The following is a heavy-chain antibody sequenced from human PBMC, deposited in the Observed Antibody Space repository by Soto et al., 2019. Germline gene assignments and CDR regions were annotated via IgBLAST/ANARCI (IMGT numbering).Heavy chain of an antibody. CDR2: ISYDGSNK. J-gene: IGHJ4*02. V-gene: IGHV3-30*18. Sequence: PGGSLRLSCAASGFTFSSYGMHWVRQAPGKGLEWVAVISYDGSNKYYADSVKGRFTISRDNSKNTLYLQMNSLRAEDTAVYYCAKALFNWNDLSLAGWGQGTLVTVSS. CDR3: AKALFNWNDLSLAG. D-gene: IGHD1-20*01. CDR1: GFTFSSYG.